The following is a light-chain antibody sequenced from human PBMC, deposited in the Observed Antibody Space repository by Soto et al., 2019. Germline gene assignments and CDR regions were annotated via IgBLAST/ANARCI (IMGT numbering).Light chain of an antibody. V-gene: IGLV1-44*01. CDR3: AAWDDSLNAWV. CDR1: RSNVGRNS. J-gene: IGLJ3*02. CDR2: SHD. Sequence: QSVVTQPPSASQTLGQRVTISCSGSRSNVGRNSVSWYQHVPGTAPKLLIYSHDQRPSGVTDRISASRSGTAASLAISGLRSEDEAFYYCAAWDDSLNAWVFGGGTKLTVL.